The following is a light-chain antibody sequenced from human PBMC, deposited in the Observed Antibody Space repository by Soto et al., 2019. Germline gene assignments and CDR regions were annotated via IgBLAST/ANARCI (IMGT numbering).Light chain of an antibody. J-gene: IGKJ3*01. CDR1: ESIESRY. CDR3: QQFGSSPGFT. V-gene: IGKV3-20*01. CDR2: GTS. Sequence: EIVLTQSPATLSLSPGERATLSCRASESIESRYLAWYQQRPGQAPRLLIYGTSSRATGIPDRFSGSGSGTDFSLTISRLEPEDFAVYYCQQFGSSPGFTFGHGTKVDIK.